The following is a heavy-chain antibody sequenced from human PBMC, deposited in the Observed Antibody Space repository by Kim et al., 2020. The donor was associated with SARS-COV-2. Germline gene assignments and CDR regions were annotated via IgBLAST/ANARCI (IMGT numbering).Heavy chain of an antibody. CDR2: IYYSGST. V-gene: IGHV4-59*13. J-gene: IGHJ6*02. CDR1: GGSISSYY. D-gene: IGHD2-2*01. CDR3: ARELVVPAAGGMDV. Sequence: SETLSLTCTVSGGSISSYYWSWIRQLPGKGLEWIGYIYYSGSTNYNPSLKSRVTISVDTSKNQFSLKLSSVTAADTAVYYCARELVVPAAGGMDVWGQGTTVTVSS.